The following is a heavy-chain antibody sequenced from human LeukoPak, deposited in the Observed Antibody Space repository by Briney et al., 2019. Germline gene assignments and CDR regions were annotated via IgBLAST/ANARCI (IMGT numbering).Heavy chain of an antibody. D-gene: IGHD2-2*01. V-gene: IGHV4-59*01. CDR1: GGSISGYY. CDR2: IYYSGST. Sequence: SETLSLTCTVSGGSISGYYWSWIRQPPGKGLEWIGYIYYSGSTIYNPSLKSRVTISVDTPKNQFSLKLSSVTAADTAVYYCARDVGYCSSTSCSAWFDPWGQGTLVTVS. J-gene: IGHJ5*02. CDR3: ARDVGYCSSTSCSAWFDP.